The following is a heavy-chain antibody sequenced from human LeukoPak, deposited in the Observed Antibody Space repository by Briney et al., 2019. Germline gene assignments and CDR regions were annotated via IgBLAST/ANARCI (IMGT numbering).Heavy chain of an antibody. CDR2: INPSGGST. CDR1: GYTFTSYY. V-gene: IGHV1-46*01. CDR3: ARDLAAAGPHTYYYGMDV. D-gene: IGHD6-13*01. Sequence: ASVKVSCKASGYTFTSYYMHWVRQAPGQGLEWMGIINPSGGSTSYAQKFQGRVTMTRDTSTSTVYMELSSLRSEDTAVYYCARDLAAAGPHTYYYGMDVWGQGTTVIVSS. J-gene: IGHJ6*02.